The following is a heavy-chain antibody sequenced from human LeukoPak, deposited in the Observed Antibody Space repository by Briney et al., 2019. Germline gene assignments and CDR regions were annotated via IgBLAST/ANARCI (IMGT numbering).Heavy chain of an antibody. Sequence: ESSETLSLTCTVSGGSISSYYWSWIRQPPGKGLEWIGYIYYSGTTNYNPSLKSRVTISVDTSKNQFSLKLSSVTAADTAVYYCARMVVVVPAANYYYGMDVWGQGTTVTVSS. CDR3: ARMVVVVPAANYYYGMDV. D-gene: IGHD2-2*01. J-gene: IGHJ6*02. V-gene: IGHV4-59*01. CDR1: GGSISSYY. CDR2: IYYSGTT.